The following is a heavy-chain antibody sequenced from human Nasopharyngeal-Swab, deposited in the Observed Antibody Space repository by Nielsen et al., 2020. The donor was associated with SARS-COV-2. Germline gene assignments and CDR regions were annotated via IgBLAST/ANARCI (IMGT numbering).Heavy chain of an antibody. V-gene: IGHV3-33*01. CDR2: SWYDGTDT. CDR1: GFILNTYG. J-gene: IGHJ6*02. Sequence: GSLRLSCATSGFILNTYGIHWVRQAPGKGLEWVAVSWYDGTDTFYADSVRDRITITRDKSKTRLTLQMYNLRVDDTALYYCARLLGPRFGLDVWGQGTTVTVSS. CDR3: ARLLGPRFGLDV. D-gene: IGHD3-16*01.